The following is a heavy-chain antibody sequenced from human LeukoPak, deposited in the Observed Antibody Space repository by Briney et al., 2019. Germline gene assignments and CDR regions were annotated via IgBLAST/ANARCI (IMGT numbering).Heavy chain of an antibody. D-gene: IGHD6-19*01. V-gene: IGHV3-21*01. Sequence: GGSLRLSCAASGFTFSSYSMNWVRQAPGKGLEWVSSISSSSSYIYYADSVKGRFTISRDNAKNSLYLQMNSLRAEDTAVYYCARGENSSGWYPRYFDYWGQGTLVTVSS. J-gene: IGHJ4*02. CDR2: ISSSSSYI. CDR3: ARGENSSGWYPRYFDY. CDR1: GFTFSSYS.